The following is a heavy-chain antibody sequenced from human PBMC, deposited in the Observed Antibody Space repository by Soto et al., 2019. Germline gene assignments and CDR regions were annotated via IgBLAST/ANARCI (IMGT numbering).Heavy chain of an antibody. J-gene: IGHJ4*02. CDR2: IFYSGST. CDR3: ARGAADTAMVDS. Sequence: FETLSLTCTGSGGSIRSYYWTWIRQPPGKGLEWLGYIFYSGSTFYNPSLKSRVTISIHTSKSQFSLQLTSVTAADTAVYYCARGAADTAMVDSWGQGTLVTVSS. CDR1: GGSIRSYY. D-gene: IGHD5-18*01. V-gene: IGHV4-59*01.